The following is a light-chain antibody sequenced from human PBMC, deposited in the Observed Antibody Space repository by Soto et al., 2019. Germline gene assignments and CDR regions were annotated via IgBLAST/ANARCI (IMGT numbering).Light chain of an antibody. V-gene: IGKV1-9*01. J-gene: IGKJ4*01. CDR2: EES. Sequence: DIHLTQSPSSLSASVGHRVTLPCRASQAITNNLAWYQQRTGNPPKLLIYEESTLHSGVPSRFSGRGVGTQFILTIDSLQTEDFATYYCQQVKSYPRTFGGGTKVDIK. CDR3: QQVKSYPRT. CDR1: QAITNN.